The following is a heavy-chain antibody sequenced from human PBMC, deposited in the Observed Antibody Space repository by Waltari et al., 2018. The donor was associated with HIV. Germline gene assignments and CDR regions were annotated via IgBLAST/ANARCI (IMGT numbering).Heavy chain of an antibody. CDR3: ARSLRITMIVVVITGNWFDP. V-gene: IGHV4-39*01. J-gene: IGHJ5*02. CDR2: IYCSGST. CDR1: GGSIRSSRYY. D-gene: IGHD3-22*01. Sequence: QLQLQESGPGLVKPSETLSLTCTLSGGSIRSSRYYWGWIRQPPGKGLEWIGSIYCSGSTYYNPSIKSRVTISVDTSKNQFSLKLSSVTAADTAVYYCARSLRITMIVVVITGNWFDPWGQGTLVTVSS.